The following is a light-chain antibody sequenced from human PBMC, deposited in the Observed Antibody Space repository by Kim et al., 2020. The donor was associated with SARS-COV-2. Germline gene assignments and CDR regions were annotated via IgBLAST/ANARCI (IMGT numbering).Light chain of an antibody. V-gene: IGLV1-47*02. CDR1: SSNIGSQL. CDR2: NTN. CDR3: STWDDSVSGRV. J-gene: IGLJ3*02. Sequence: GQRVTISCSGSSSNIGSQLMFWYQHLPGTAPKLLIYNTNQRPSGVTGRFSGSKSGTSASLAISGLRSEDEGDYYCSTWDDSVSGRVFGGGTQLTVL.